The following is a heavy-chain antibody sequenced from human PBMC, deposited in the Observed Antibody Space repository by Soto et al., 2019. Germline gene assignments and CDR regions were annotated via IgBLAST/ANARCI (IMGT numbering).Heavy chain of an antibody. CDR3: VRDLDGSGSYYTDY. CDR1: GYPLGIYG. CDR2: TRPNNGNT. J-gene: IGHJ4*02. Sequence: VSAKVSCEACGYPLGIYGINWVRQAPGQVLEWMGWTRPNNGNTKYAQNLQGRVTMTTDTSTSTAYMELRSLRPDDTAVYYCVRDLDGSGSYYTDYWVQGTLVTVSS. V-gene: IGHV1-18*01. D-gene: IGHD3-10*01.